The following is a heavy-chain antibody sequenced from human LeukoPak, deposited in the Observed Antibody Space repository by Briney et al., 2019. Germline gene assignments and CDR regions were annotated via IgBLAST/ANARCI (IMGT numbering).Heavy chain of an antibody. J-gene: IGHJ1*01. D-gene: IGHD3-16*01. V-gene: IGHV4-59*01. Sequence: SETLFLTCTVSVSGDSFSSYHWSWLRQPPGKGLEWIGYISSSGSTSYNTSLKSRVTISVDTSKNQFSLKLSSVTAADTAVYYCARVGRGDHTWGSYSCDHWGQGTLVSVSS. CDR3: ARVGRGDHTWGSYSCDH. CDR2: ISSSGST. CDR1: GDSFSSYH.